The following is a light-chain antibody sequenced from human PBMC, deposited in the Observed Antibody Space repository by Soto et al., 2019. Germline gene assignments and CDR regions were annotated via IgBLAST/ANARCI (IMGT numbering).Light chain of an antibody. CDR1: QTVLTW. J-gene: IGKJ2*01. CDR2: KAS. CDR3: QHYFSYPYA. V-gene: IGKV1-5*03. Sequence: DIQVTQSPATLSASVGDTVSITCRASQTVLTWLAWYQQKPGKAPNLLIYKASRLRDGVPSRFSGSGSGTDFTLTITILQPDDFASYFFQHYFSYPYAFGQGTKLEI.